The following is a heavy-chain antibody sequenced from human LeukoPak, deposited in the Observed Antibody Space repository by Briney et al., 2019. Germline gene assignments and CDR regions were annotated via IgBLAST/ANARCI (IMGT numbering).Heavy chain of an antibody. CDR2: VNNDGSST. D-gene: IGHD6-19*01. CDR1: GFSFSSYW. J-gene: IGHJ4*02. V-gene: IGHV3-74*01. Sequence: QPGGSLRLSCGASGFSFSSYWMHWVRQAPGKGLMWVSHVNNDGSSTTYADSVEGRFTISRDNARNTLYLQMNSLRAEDTAVYYCARSSYPYYFDYWGQGTLATVSS. CDR3: ARSSYPYYFDY.